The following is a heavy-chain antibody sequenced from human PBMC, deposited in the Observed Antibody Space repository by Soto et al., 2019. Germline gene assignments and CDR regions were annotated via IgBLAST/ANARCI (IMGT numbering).Heavy chain of an antibody. Sequence: QVQLQESGPGLVKPSETLSLTCTVSGGSISSYYWSWIRQPPWKGLECIGYIYYRGSTNYHPSLKSRVTISVDTSKNQFSLKLSSVTAADTAMYYCARFNWYFDLWGRGTLVTVSS. J-gene: IGHJ2*01. CDR2: IYYRGST. V-gene: IGHV4-59*01. CDR3: ARFNWYFDL. CDR1: GGSISSYY.